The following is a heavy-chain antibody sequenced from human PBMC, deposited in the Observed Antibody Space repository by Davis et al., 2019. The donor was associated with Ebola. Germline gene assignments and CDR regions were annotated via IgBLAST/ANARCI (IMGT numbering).Heavy chain of an antibody. J-gene: IGHJ4*02. CDR2: ISSSSSYI. CDR3: AKETAAIPTRTDY. D-gene: IGHD2-2*01. Sequence: ETLSLTCTVSGGSISSSSYYWGWIRQPPGKGLEWVSSISSSSSYIYYADSVRGRFTISRDNSRNTLYLQMNSLTAEDTAVYYCAKETAAIPTRTDYWGQGTLVTVS. CDR1: GGSISSSS. V-gene: IGHV3-21*04.